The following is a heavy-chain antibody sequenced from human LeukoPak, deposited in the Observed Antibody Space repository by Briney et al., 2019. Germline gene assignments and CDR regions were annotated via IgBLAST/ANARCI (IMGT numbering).Heavy chain of an antibody. Sequence: SETLSLTCAVSGGSISSGGYSWSWIRQPPGKGLERIGYIYHSGSPYYNPSLKSRVTISVDRSKNQFSLKLSSVTAADTAVYYCARVLVRGAYNWFDPWGQGTLVTVSS. CDR3: ARVLVRGAYNWFDP. V-gene: IGHV4-30-2*01. CDR1: GGSISSGGYS. CDR2: IYHSGSP. J-gene: IGHJ5*02. D-gene: IGHD3-10*02.